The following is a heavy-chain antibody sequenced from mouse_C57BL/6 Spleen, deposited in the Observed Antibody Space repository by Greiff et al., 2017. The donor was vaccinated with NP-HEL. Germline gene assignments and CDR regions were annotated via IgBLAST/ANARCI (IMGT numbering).Heavy chain of an antibody. Sequence: EVQLQQSGAELVKPGASVKLSCTASGFNIKDYYMHWVKQRTEQGLEWIGRIDPEDGETKYAPTFQGKATITADTSSNTAYLQLSSLTSEDTAVYYCARNYGDVWGTGTTVTVSS. CDR2: IDPEDGET. V-gene: IGHV14-2*01. CDR3: ARNYGDV. CDR1: GFNIKDYY. J-gene: IGHJ1*03. D-gene: IGHD1-1*01.